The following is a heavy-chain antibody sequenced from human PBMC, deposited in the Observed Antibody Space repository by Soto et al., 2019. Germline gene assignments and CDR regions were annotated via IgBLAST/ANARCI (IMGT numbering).Heavy chain of an antibody. V-gene: IGHV3-30-3*01. CDR3: VLRRTATLAFDI. CDR1: GFTFSIYA. D-gene: IGHD1-7*01. CDR2: ISHDGNNR. J-gene: IGHJ3*02. Sequence: QVQVVESGGGVVQPGRSLRLSCAASGFTFSIYAMYWVRQAPGKGLEWLASISHDGNNRYYTGSVRGRFSISRDNSRNTLYLQMTSLRRYDTAVYSCVLRRTATLAFDIWGQGTMVTVSS.